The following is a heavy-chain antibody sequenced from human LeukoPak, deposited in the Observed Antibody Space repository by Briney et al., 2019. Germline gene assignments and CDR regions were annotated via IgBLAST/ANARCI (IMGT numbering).Heavy chain of an antibody. J-gene: IGHJ4*02. Sequence: SETLSLTCSVSGGSVSSYYWSWIRQSPRKGLEWIGYIHDSGSTNYNPSLKSRVTVSVETSKNQFSLRLRSVAAADTAVYYCARGGQWSKFYFNNWGQGTLVTVSS. CDR3: ARGGQWSKFYFNN. CDR1: GGSVSSYY. V-gene: IGHV4-59*02. D-gene: IGHD2-15*01. CDR2: IHDSGST.